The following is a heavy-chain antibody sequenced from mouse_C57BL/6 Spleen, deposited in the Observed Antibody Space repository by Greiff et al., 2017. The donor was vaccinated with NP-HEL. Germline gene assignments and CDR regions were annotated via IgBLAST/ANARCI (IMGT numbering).Heavy chain of an antibody. Sequence: QVQLQQPGAELVMPGASVKLSCKASGYTFTSYWMHWVKQRPGQGLEWIGEIDPSDSYTNYNQKFKGKSTLTVDKSSSTAYMQLSSLTSEDSAVYYCARGGIATVVRAYFDYWGQGTTLTVSS. D-gene: IGHD1-1*01. CDR3: ARGGIATVVRAYFDY. J-gene: IGHJ2*01. CDR2: IDPSDSYT. V-gene: IGHV1-69*01. CDR1: GYTFTSYW.